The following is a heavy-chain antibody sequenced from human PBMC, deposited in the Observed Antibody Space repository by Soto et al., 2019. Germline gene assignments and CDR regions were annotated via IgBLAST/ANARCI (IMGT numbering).Heavy chain of an antibody. J-gene: IGHJ6*03. CDR3: AREEVLISGAGNYYGVDYMDV. D-gene: IGHD3-10*01. CDR1: RGTFNSYT. V-gene: IGHV1-69*08. CDR2: VIPMLNIA. Sequence: QVQLEQSGAAVKKPGSSVNVSCKASRGTFNSYTIRWVRQAPGQGLEWRGRVIPMLNIAVYAQKFLGSVTISADNSTDTAYMEFSSLRADDTAVYFCAREEVLISGAGNYYGVDYMDVWGKGTTVTVSS.